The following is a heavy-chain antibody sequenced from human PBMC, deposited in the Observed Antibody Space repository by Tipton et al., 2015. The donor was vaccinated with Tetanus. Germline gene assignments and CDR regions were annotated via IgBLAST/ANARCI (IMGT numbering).Heavy chain of an antibody. CDR3: ARDSGIQIWLLIDY. Sequence: SLRLSCAASGFTFSSYGMHWVRQAPGKGLEWVAVISYDGSNKYYADSVKGRFTISRDNSKNTLYLQMNSLRAEDTAVYHCARDSGIQIWLLIDYWGQRTLVTVSS. V-gene: IGHV3-30*03. CDR1: GFTFSSYG. D-gene: IGHD5-18*01. J-gene: IGHJ4*02. CDR2: ISYDGSNK.